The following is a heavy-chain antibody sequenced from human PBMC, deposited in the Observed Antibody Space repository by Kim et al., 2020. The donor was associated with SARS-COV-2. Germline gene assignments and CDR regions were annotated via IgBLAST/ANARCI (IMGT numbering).Heavy chain of an antibody. CDR1: GYTFTGYY. CDR3: ARPSTVTTNYYYYYGMDV. J-gene: IGHJ6*02. V-gene: IGHV1-2*06. Sequence: ASVKVSCKASGYTFTGYYMHWVRQAPGQGLEWMGRINPNSGGTNYAQKFQGRVTMTRDTSISTAYMELSRLRSDDTAVYYCARPSTVTTNYYYYYGMDVWGQGTTVTVSS. CDR2: INPNSGGT. D-gene: IGHD4-17*01.